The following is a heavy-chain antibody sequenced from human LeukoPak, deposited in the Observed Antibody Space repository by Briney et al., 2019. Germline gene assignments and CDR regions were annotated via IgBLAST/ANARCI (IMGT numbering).Heavy chain of an antibody. Sequence: SETLSLTCTVSGGSIGGYFWTWIRQAPGKGLEWIGHIYYSGNTNYDPSLKNRVSISVDTSKNKISLKLTSVTSADTAKYYCARVRDYYYDNCGYYDYWGRGTLVTVSS. CDR2: IYYSGNT. J-gene: IGHJ4*02. CDR1: GGSIGGYF. CDR3: ARVRDYYYDNCGYYDY. V-gene: IGHV4-59*01. D-gene: IGHD3-22*01.